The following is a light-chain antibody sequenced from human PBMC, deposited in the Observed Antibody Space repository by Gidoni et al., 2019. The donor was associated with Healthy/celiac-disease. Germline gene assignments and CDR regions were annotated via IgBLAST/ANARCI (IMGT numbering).Light chain of an antibody. CDR1: QDISNY. V-gene: IGKV1-33*01. CDR3: QQYDNLPFT. J-gene: IGKJ3*01. Sequence: DIQINQFPSSLSASVGYRVPITCQASQDISNYLNWYQQKPGKAPKLLIYGASNLETGVPPRFSGSGSGTDFTFTISSLQPEDIATYYCQQYDNLPFTFGPGTKVDIK. CDR2: GAS.